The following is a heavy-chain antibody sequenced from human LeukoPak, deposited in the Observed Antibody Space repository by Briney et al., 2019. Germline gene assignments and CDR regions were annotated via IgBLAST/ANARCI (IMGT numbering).Heavy chain of an antibody. Sequence: GGSLRLSCAASGFTFSSYWMHWVRQAPEKGLMWVSRINGDGSSTSYADSVKGRFTISRDNAKNTLYLQMNSLRAEDAAVYYCARYYYDSSGWRFDIWGQGTMVTVSS. CDR2: INGDGSST. D-gene: IGHD3-22*01. V-gene: IGHV3-74*01. CDR1: GFTFSSYW. CDR3: ARYYYDSSGWRFDI. J-gene: IGHJ3*02.